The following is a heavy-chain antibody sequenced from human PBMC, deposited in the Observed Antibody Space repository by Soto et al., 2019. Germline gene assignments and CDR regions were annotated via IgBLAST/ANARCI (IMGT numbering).Heavy chain of an antibody. CDR3: ARDGYYDSSGYYYFDY. V-gene: IGHV1-69*06. J-gene: IGHJ4*02. CDR1: GGTFSSYA. Sequence: SVKVSCKASGGTFSSYAISWVRQAPGQGLEWMGGIIHIFGTANYAQKFQGRVTITADKSTSTAYMELSSLRSEDTAVYYCARDGYYDSSGYYYFDYWGQGTLVTVSS. CDR2: IIHIFGTA. D-gene: IGHD3-22*01.